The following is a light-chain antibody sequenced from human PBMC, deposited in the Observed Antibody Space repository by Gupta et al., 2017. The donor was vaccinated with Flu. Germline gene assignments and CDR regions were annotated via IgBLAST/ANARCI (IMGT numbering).Light chain of an antibody. CDR2: DDS. CDR3: QGWDSSSDHPV. CDR1: NMGSKR. J-gene: IGLJ2*01. Sequence: SYVLTQSPSVSVAPWQTARRTCGGNNMGSKRVHWYQQKPGQAPVLVVYDDSDRPAGIPERFSGSNSGNTATLTVRRVEAGDEADFYCQGWDSSSDHPVFGGGTKLTVL. V-gene: IGLV3-21*02.